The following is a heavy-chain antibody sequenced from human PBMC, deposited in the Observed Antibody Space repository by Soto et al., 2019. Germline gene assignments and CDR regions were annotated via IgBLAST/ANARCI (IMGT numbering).Heavy chain of an antibody. CDR1: GFSLSTSGVG. D-gene: IGHD3-16*01. CDR3: AHRLRSGTWGWFDP. Sequence: QITLKESGPTLVKPTQTLTLTCTFSGFSLSTSGVGVGWIRQPPGKALEWLALIYWDDDKRYSPSLKSRLTITKDTSKNQVVLTMNNMDPVDTATYYCAHRLRSGTWGWFDPWGQGTLVTVSS. V-gene: IGHV2-5*02. J-gene: IGHJ5*02. CDR2: IYWDDDK.